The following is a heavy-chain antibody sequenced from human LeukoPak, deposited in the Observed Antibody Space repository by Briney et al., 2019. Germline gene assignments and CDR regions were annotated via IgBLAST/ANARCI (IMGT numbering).Heavy chain of an antibody. V-gene: IGHV3-7*01. Sequence: GGSLRLSCAASGFTLSSYWMSWVRQAPGKGLEWVANIKQDGSEKYYVDSVKGRFTISRDNAKNSLYLQMNSLRAEDTAVYYCARERGQYYYDSSGYLDYWGQGTLVTVSS. CDR1: GFTLSSYW. CDR3: ARERGQYYYDSSGYLDY. D-gene: IGHD3-22*01. J-gene: IGHJ4*02. CDR2: IKQDGSEK.